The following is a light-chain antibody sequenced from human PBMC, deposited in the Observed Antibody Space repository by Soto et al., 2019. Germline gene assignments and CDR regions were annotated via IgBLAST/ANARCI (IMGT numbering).Light chain of an antibody. CDR3: QTWATGIRV. CDR1: SGHSTYA. Sequence: QPVLTQSPSASASLGASVRLTCTLSSGHSTYAIAWLQHRPEKGPRYLMKVDSDGSHTKGDGVPDRFSGSSSGADRYLTISSLQSEDEADYYCQTWATGIRVFGGGTKLTVL. CDR2: VDSDGSH. J-gene: IGLJ3*02. V-gene: IGLV4-69*01.